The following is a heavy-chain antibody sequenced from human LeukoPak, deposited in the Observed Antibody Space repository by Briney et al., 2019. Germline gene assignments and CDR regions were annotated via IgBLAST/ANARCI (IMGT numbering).Heavy chain of an antibody. D-gene: IGHD2-15*01. J-gene: IGHJ5*02. CDR3: ARDPRYCSGGSCYLAGWFDP. CDR2: ISYDGSNK. CDR1: GFTFSSYA. V-gene: IGHV3-30-3*01. Sequence: GRSLRLSCAASGFTFSSYAMHWVRQAPGKGLEWVAVISYDGSNKYYADSVKGRFTISRDNSKYTLYLQMNSLRAEDTAVYYCARDPRYCSGGSCYLAGWFDPWGQGTLVTVSS.